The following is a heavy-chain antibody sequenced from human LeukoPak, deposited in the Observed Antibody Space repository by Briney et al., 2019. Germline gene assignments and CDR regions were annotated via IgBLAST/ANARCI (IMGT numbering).Heavy chain of an antibody. D-gene: IGHD5-12*01. CDR1: GFSFSNYA. V-gene: IGHV3-23*01. CDR3: AKDMQTWPRFPDY. Sequence: GGSLRLSCGASGFSFSNYAMSWVRQAPGKGLEWVSGISDSGSTAFYADSVKGRFTSSRDNPKNTLYLQINSLRAEDTAVYYCAKDMQTWPRFPDYWGQGTLVTVSS. J-gene: IGHJ4*02. CDR2: ISDSGSTA.